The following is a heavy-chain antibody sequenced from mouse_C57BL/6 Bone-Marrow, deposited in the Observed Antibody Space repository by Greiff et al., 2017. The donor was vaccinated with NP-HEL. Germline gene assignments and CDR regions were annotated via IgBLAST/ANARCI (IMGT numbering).Heavy chain of an antibody. CDR1: GYTFTSYG. J-gene: IGHJ1*03. Sequence: QVHVKQSGAELARPGASVKLSCKASGYTFTSYGISWVKQRTGQGLEWIGEIYPRSGNTYYNEKFKGKATLTADKSSSTAYMELRSLTSEDSAVYFCASPIYYYGSSYYWYFDVWGTGTTVTVSS. CDR2: IYPRSGNT. D-gene: IGHD1-1*01. CDR3: ASPIYYYGSSYYWYFDV. V-gene: IGHV1-81*01.